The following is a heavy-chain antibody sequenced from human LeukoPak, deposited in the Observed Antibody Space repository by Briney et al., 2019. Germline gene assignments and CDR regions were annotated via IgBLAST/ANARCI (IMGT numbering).Heavy chain of an antibody. CDR3: ARRAGALYYYDTSGPFDH. D-gene: IGHD3-22*01. V-gene: IGHV3-21*04. J-gene: IGHJ4*02. Sequence: GGSLRLSCAASGFTFSRYSMNWVRQAPGKGLEWVSSISSSSSYIYYADSVKGRFTISRDNAKNSLYLLMNSLRADDTAVYFCARRAGALYYYDTSGPFDHWGRGTLVTVSS. CDR2: ISSSSSYI. CDR1: GFTFSRYS.